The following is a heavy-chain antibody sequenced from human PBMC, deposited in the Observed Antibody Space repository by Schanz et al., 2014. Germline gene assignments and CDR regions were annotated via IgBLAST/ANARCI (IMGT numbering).Heavy chain of an antibody. CDR1: GGTFSTYP. V-gene: IGHV1-69*02. Sequence: QVQLVQSGAEVKKPGSSMKVSCKASGGTFSTYPINWLRQAPGQGLEWMGRIIPIHGIVNYAQRFQDRVSITADKSTSTAYMQLSSLRSDDTAVYYCARGGDPEDVFDIWGQGTILTVSS. D-gene: IGHD2-21*01. CDR3: ARGGDPEDVFDI. J-gene: IGHJ3*02. CDR2: IIPIHGIV.